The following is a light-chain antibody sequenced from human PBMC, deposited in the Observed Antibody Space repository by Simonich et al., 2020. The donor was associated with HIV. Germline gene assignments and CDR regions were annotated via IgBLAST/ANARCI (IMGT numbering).Light chain of an antibody. V-gene: IGLV1-40*01. J-gene: IGLJ2*01. CDR1: NSNIGSNT. CDR3: QSYDSSLSGLVV. CDR2: GNA. Sequence: QSVLTQPPSASGTPGQRVTISCSGSNSNIGSNTVNWYQQLPGTAPKLLNYGNANRPSGVPDRCSGSKSGTSASLAITGLQAEDEADYYCQSYDSSLSGLVVFGGGTKLTVL.